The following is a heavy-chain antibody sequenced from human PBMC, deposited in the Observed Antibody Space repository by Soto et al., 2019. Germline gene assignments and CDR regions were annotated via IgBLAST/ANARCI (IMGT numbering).Heavy chain of an antibody. Sequence: GASLKVSCKASGGTFSSYTISWVRQAPGQGFEWMGRIIPILGIANYAQKFQGRVTITADKSTSTAYMELSSLRSEDTAVYYCARELEYSGYDRLLGFDIWGQGTMVTVSS. D-gene: IGHD5-12*01. V-gene: IGHV1-69*04. CDR1: GGTFSSYT. CDR3: ARELEYSGYDRLLGFDI. CDR2: IIPILGIA. J-gene: IGHJ3*02.